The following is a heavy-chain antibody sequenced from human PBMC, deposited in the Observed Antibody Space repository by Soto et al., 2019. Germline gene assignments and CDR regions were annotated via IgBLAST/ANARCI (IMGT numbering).Heavy chain of an antibody. CDR3: AKAGGGLMGYYYGMDV. CDR2: ISWDTKTI. J-gene: IGHJ6*02. D-gene: IGHD3-10*01. V-gene: IGHV3-9*01. CDR1: GFNFDDYA. Sequence: PGGSLRLSCAASGFNFDDYAMHWVRQAPGKGLEWVSGISWDTKTIGYADSVKGRFTISRDNAKNSLYLQMISLRPEDTALYYCAKAGGGLMGYYYGMDVWGQGTTVTVSS.